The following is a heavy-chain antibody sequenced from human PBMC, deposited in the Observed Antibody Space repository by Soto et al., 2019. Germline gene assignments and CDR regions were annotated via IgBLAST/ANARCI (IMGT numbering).Heavy chain of an antibody. J-gene: IGHJ4*02. CDR1: GDSISSYS. D-gene: IGHD5-18*01. V-gene: IGHV4-59*01. Sequence: QVQLQVSGPGLVKPSETLSLTCTVSGDSISSYSWSWIRQPPGKGLEWIGNIHYNGNTKYNPSLKSRVTLPXXXAXXQFSLMLISVTAADTAVYYCAREGNLGRWIQPLDYWGQGTLVTVSS. CDR2: IHYNGNT. CDR3: AREGNLGRWIQPLDY.